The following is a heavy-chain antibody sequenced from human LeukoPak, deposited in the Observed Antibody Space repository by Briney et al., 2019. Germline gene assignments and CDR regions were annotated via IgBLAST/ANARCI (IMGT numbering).Heavy chain of an antibody. V-gene: IGHV3-48*03. CDR2: ISGNGNTI. Sequence: PGGSLRLSCAASGFTFSNYEMNWVRQAPGKGLEWLSYISGNGNTIYYADSVKGRFTISRDNAKNSLYLQMNSLRAEDTAVYYCARGSLVHYYGSGSYRIRAGFDSWGQGTLATVSS. J-gene: IGHJ4*02. CDR3: ARGSLVHYYGSGSYRIRAGFDS. CDR1: GFTFSNYE. D-gene: IGHD3-10*01.